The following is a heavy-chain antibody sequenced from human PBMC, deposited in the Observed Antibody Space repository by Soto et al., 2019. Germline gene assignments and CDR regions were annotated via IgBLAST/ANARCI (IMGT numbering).Heavy chain of an antibody. V-gene: IGHV1-3*01. Sequence: QVHFVQSGAAVKKPGASVKISCKASGYTFINYAIHWLRQAPGQRLEWMGWINAGIGKTKYSQKFQDRVTITRDTSANTGYLELSGLKSEDTAVYYCARGGTGTGSYQTHWGPGTLVTVSS. CDR3: ARGGTGTGSYQTH. J-gene: IGHJ4*02. D-gene: IGHD1-26*01. CDR2: INAGIGKT. CDR1: GYTFINYA.